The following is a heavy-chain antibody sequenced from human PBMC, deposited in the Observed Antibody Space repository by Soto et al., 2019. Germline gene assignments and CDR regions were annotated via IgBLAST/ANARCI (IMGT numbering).Heavy chain of an antibody. D-gene: IGHD3-10*01. CDR1: GGSISSYY. J-gene: IGHJ4*02. V-gene: IGHV4-59*08. CDR2: IYYSGST. CDR3: ARRVPANTYYYGSGSFFDY. Sequence: SETLSLTCTVSGGSISSYYGSWIRQPPGKGLEWIGYIYYSGSTNYNPSLKSRVTISVDTSKNQFSLKLSSVTAADTAVYYCARRVPANTYYYGSGSFFDYWGQGTLVTVSS.